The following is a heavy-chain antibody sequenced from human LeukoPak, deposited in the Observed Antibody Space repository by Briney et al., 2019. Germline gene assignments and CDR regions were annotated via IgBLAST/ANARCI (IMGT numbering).Heavy chain of an antibody. CDR1: GYTLTGYG. CDR2: ISRLNGDT. V-gene: IGHV1-18*01. J-gene: IGHJ5*02. CDR3: ARGWDSSSLDRYNWFDP. Sequence: ASVKVSCKASGYTLTGYGISWVRQAPGQGREWMAWISRLNGDTKYAQKFQGRVTVTTDRSKSTAYMELRSLRSDDTAVYSCARGWDSSSLDRYNWFDPWGQGTLVTVSS. D-gene: IGHD6-13*01.